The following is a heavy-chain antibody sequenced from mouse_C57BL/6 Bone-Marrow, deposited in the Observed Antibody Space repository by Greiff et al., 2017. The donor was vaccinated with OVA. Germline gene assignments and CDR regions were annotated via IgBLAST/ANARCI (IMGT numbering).Heavy chain of an antibody. CDR2: INPNYGTT. D-gene: IGHD1-1*01. J-gene: IGHJ3*01. CDR3: ARDPYYYGSSH. V-gene: IGHV1-53*01. CDR1: GYTFTSYW. Sequence: QVQLQQPGTELVKPGASVKLSCKASGYTFTSYWMHWVKQRPGKSLEWIGVINPNYGTTSYNQKFKGKATLTVDQSSSTAYMQLNSLTSEDSAVYYCARDPYYYGSSHWGQGTLVTVSA.